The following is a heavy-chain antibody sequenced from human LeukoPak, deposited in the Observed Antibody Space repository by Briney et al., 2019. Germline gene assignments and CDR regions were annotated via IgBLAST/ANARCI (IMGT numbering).Heavy chain of an antibody. V-gene: IGHV1-2*02. Sequence: ASVKVSCKASGYTFTGYYMHWVRQAPGQGLEWMGWINPNSGGTNYAQKFQGRVTMTTDTSTSTAYMELRSLRSDDTAVYYCARESRDSSGYYHFDYWGQGTLVTVSS. CDR1: GYTFTGYY. J-gene: IGHJ4*02. CDR2: INPNSGGT. D-gene: IGHD3-22*01. CDR3: ARESRDSSGYYHFDY.